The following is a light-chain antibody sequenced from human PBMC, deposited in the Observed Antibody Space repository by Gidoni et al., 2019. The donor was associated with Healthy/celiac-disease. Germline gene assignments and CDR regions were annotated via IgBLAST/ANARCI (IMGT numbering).Light chain of an antibody. J-gene: IGKJ1*01. CDR1: QSISSY. CDR2: AAS. CDR3: QQSYRPPT. Sequence: DIQMTQSPSSLSASVGDRVTITCRASQSISSYLNWYQQKPGKAPKLLINAASSLQSGVPSRFSGSGSGTDFTLTISSLQPEDFATYYCQQSYRPPTFGQGTKVEIK. V-gene: IGKV1-39*01.